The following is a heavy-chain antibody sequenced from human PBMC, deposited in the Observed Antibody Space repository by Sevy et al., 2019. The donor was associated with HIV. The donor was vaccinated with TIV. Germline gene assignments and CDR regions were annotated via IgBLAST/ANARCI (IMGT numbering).Heavy chain of an antibody. Sequence: GGSLRLSCAASGFTFDDYAMHWVRQAPGKGLEWVSGISWNSGSIGYADSLKGRFTISRENAKNSLYLQMNSLRAEDTALYYCARAHDSSGYYFDYWGQGTLVTVSS. CDR2: ISWNSGSI. D-gene: IGHD3-22*01. CDR3: ARAHDSSGYYFDY. V-gene: IGHV3-9*01. J-gene: IGHJ4*02. CDR1: GFTFDDYA.